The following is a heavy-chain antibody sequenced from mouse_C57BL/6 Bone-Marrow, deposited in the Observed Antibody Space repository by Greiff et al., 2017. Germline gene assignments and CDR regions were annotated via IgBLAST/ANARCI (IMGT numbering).Heavy chain of an antibody. CDR3: ASPIYYYCSSFPWYFDV. CDR1: GFTFSSYG. CDR2: ISSGGSYT. D-gene: IGHD1-1*01. J-gene: IGHJ1*03. Sequence: EVQRVESGGDLVKPGGSLKLSCAASGFTFSSYGMSWVRQTPDKRLEWVATISSGGSYTYYPDSVKGRFTISRDNAKNTLYLQMSSLKSEDTAMYYCASPIYYYCSSFPWYFDVWGTGTTVTVSS. V-gene: IGHV5-6*01.